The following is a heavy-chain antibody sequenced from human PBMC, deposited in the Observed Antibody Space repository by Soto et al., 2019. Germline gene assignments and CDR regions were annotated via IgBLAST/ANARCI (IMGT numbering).Heavy chain of an antibody. J-gene: IGHJ6*02. D-gene: IGHD3-3*01. Sequence: QVQLVESGGGVVQPGRSLRLSCAASGFTFSSYGMHWVRQAPGKGLEWVAVISYDGSNKYYADSVKGRFTISRDNSKNTLYLQMSSLRAEDTAVYYCAKDWSRISNYYYYGMDVWGQGTTVTVSS. V-gene: IGHV3-30*18. CDR2: ISYDGSNK. CDR3: AKDWSRISNYYYYGMDV. CDR1: GFTFSSYG.